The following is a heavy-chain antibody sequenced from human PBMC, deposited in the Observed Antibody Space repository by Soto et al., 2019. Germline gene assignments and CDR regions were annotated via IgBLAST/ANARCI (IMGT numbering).Heavy chain of an antibody. CDR3: ARDVGSGYDLYSFDY. CDR2: IYYSGST. D-gene: IGHD5-12*01. CDR1: GGSISSGGYY. J-gene: IGHJ4*02. V-gene: IGHV4-31*03. Sequence: SETLSLTCTVSGGSISSGGYYWSRLRQHQGKGLEWIGYIYYSGSTYYNPSLKSRVTISVDTSKNQFSLKLSSVTAADTAVYYCARDVGSGYDLYSFDYWGQGTLVTVSS.